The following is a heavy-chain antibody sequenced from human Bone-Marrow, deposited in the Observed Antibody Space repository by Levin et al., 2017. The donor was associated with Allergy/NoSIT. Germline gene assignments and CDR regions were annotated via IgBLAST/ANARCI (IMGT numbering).Heavy chain of an antibody. CDR3: AKDKRGDYYGSGTNFDY. D-gene: IGHD3-10*01. Sequence: GESLKISCAASGFSFDVYAMTWVRQAPGKGLEWVSSMSGSGDDTYYVDSVKGRFTISRDNSKDTLYLQMNTLKAEDTAVYYCAKDKRGDYYGSGTNFDYWGQGTLVTVSS. J-gene: IGHJ4*02. CDR1: GFSFDVYA. CDR2: MSGSGDDT. V-gene: IGHV3-23*01.